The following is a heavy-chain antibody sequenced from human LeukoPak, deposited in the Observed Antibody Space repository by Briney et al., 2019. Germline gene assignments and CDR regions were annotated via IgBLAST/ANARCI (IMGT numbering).Heavy chain of an antibody. CDR3: TLNQD. Sequence: GGSLRLSCAASGFTLSRYRMSWVRQAPGKGLELVASIKEDGSEKYYVDSVKGRFTISRDNAKNSLYLQMTSLRAEDTAVYYCTLNQDWGQGTLVIVSS. CDR1: GFTLSRYR. CDR2: IKEDGSEK. V-gene: IGHV3-7*01. J-gene: IGHJ4*02.